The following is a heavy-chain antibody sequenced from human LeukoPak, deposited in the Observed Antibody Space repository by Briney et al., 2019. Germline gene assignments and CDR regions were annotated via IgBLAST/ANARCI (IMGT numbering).Heavy chain of an antibody. CDR3: AKLFHQTYYYDSSGSSSDL. D-gene: IGHD3-22*01. J-gene: IGHJ2*01. CDR1: GFTFSSYA. Sequence: PGGSLRLSCAASGFTFSSYAMSWVRQAPGKGLEWVSAISGSGGSTYYADSVKGRFTISRDNSKNTLYLQMNSLRAEDTAVYYCAKLFHQTYYYDSSGSSSDLWGRGTLVTVSS. CDR2: ISGSGGST. V-gene: IGHV3-23*01.